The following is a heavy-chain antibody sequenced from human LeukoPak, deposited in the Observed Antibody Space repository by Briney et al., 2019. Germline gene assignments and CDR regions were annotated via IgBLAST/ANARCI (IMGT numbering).Heavy chain of an antibody. CDR2: ISYDGRAK. Sequence: QPGRSLRLSCVTSGYTFNKYALNWVRQAPGKGLEWVSAISYDGRAKNYADSVKGRFTGSRDNSKDTMSLQLNNLTAEYTAVYYCARGPTSASAGGFTIMRSRGYYFDLWGQGTLVTASS. D-gene: IGHD5-12*01. J-gene: IGHJ4*02. V-gene: IGHV3-30-3*01. CDR1: GYTFNKYA. CDR3: ARGPTSASAGGFTIMRSRGYYFDL.